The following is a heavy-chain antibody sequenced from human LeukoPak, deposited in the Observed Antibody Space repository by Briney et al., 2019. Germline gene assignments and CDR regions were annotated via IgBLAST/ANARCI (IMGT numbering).Heavy chain of an antibody. D-gene: IGHD3-22*01. J-gene: IGHJ3*01. CDR3: SRVPIRTVTWIVVLRGHDVFDV. Sequence: GGSLRLSCTASGFTSSDYGMTWFRQAPGKVLEWVGCIRSKAYGGATEYAASVQGRFTISRDDSKSVAYLHMDSLTVEDTAVYYCSRVPIRTVTWIVVLRGHDVFDVWGQGTVVTVSS. CDR1: GFTSSDYG. CDR2: IRSKAYGGAT. V-gene: IGHV3-49*03.